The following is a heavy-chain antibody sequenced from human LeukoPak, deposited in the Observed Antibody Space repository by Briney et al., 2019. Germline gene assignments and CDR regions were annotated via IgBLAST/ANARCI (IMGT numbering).Heavy chain of an antibody. CDR1: GGSISSSSYY. V-gene: IGHV4-39*07. CDR3: ARDDYGDQNWFDP. J-gene: IGHJ5*02. Sequence: SETLSLTCTVSGGSISSSSYYWGWIRQPPGKGLEWIGSIYYSGSTYYNPSLKSRVTISVDTSKNQFSLKLSSVTAADTAVYYCARDDYGDQNWFDPWGQGTLVTVSS. CDR2: IYYSGST. D-gene: IGHD4-17*01.